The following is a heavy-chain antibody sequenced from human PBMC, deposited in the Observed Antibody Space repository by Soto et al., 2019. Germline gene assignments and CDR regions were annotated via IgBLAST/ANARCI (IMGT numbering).Heavy chain of an antibody. V-gene: IGHV3-30*18. CDR3: AKEGPITNWYFDY. CDR1: GFTFSSYG. D-gene: IGHD1-1*01. CDR2: ISYDGNVA. J-gene: IGHJ4*02. Sequence: QVQLVESGGGVVQPGRSLRLSCAASGFTFSSYGMHWVRQAPGKGLEWVAVISYDGNVAYYADSVRGRFTISRDNSKNTLYLQINSLRTEDTAIYCCAKEGPITNWYFDYWGQGTLVTVSS.